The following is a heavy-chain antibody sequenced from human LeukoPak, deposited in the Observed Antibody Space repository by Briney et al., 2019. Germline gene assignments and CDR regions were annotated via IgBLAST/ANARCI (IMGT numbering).Heavy chain of an antibody. D-gene: IGHD3-9*01. CDR3: ARTFYDILTGYSNPKFDY. J-gene: IGHJ4*02. V-gene: IGHV1-2*02. CDR2: INPNSGGT. Sequence: GASVKVSCKASGYTFTGYYMHWVRQAPGQGLEWMGWINPNSGGTNYAQKFQGRVTMTRDTSISTAYMELSRLRSDDTAVYYCARTFYDILTGYSNPKFDYWGQGTLVTVSS. CDR1: GYTFTGYY.